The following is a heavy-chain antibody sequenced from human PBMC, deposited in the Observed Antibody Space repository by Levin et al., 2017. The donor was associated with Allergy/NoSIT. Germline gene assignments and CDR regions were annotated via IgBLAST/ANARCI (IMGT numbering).Heavy chain of an antibody. CDR3: ARGESPTSWIIDF. J-gene: IGHJ4*02. D-gene: IGHD3-16*01. CDR2: FNPQTGGT. V-gene: IGHV1-2*06. CDR1: GYTFTDYY. Sequence: GESLKISCKASGYTFTDYYIHWVRQAPGQGLEWMGRFNPQTGGTVYAEKFQGRVTMTRDTSITTAYVELSSLRSDDTAFYYCARGESPTSWIIDFWGQGTLVTVSS.